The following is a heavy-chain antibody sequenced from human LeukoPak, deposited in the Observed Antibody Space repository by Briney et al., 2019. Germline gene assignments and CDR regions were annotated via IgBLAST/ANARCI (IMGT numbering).Heavy chain of an antibody. CDR2: FHYSGST. V-gene: IGHV4-38-2*02. CDR3: TRDREHGTQDS. D-gene: IGHD1-26*01. Sequence: SETLSLTCTVSGYSIISGYSWEWIRQPPGKGLEWIGSFHYSGSTYYNPSLRNRVSISIDTSKGRFSLNLNSVTAADTAVYFCTRDREHGTQDSWGQGTLVTVS. J-gene: IGHJ4*02. CDR1: GYSIISGYS.